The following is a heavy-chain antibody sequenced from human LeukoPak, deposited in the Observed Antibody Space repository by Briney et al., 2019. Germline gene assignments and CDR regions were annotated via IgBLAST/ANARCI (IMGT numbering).Heavy chain of an antibody. V-gene: IGHV3-74*01. J-gene: IGHJ4*02. Sequence: GSLRLSCAASGFTFSSYWMHWVRQVPGKGLVWISRISFDGKTTDYADSVKGRFTISRDNAKNTLFLQMNSLRAEDTAVYYCARTLYGSGSYYAPFDYWGQGTLVTVSS. CDR1: GFTFSSYW. CDR2: ISFDGKTT. CDR3: ARTLYGSGSYYAPFDY. D-gene: IGHD3-10*01.